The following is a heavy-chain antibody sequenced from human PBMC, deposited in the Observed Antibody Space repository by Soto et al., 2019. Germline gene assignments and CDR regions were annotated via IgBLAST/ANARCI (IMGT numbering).Heavy chain of an antibody. J-gene: IGHJ4*02. Sequence: SETLSLTCTVSGGSITSHHYYWGWIRQPPGKGLEWIGSIYSGGNTYYNPSVSSRLTIFGDTAKNLISLKLRSVTAADSAIYYCGSGPSTAWIDNWGRGTQVTVSS. CDR2: IYSGGNT. CDR1: GGSITSHHYY. D-gene: IGHD2-2*01. CDR3: GSGPSTAWIDN. V-gene: IGHV4-39*01.